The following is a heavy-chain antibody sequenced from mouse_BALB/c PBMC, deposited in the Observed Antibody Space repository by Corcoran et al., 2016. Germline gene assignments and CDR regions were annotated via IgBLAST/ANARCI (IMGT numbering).Heavy chain of an antibody. J-gene: IGHJ4*01. CDR1: GYTFTNYG. CDR3: AKYYRDAMDY. V-gene: IGHV9-3-1*01. Sequence: QIQLVQSGPELKKPGETVKISCKASGYTFTNYGMNWVKQAPGKGLKWMGWINTYTGEPTYADDFKGRFAFSLETSASTAYLQINNLKNEDTATYFCAKYYRDAMDYWGQRTSVTVSS. CDR2: INTYTGEP. D-gene: IGHD2-12*01.